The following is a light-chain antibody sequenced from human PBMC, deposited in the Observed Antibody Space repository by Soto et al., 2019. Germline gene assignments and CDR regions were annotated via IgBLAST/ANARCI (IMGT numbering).Light chain of an antibody. CDR1: QGVRNF. J-gene: IGKJ3*01. V-gene: IGKV1-27*01. CDR2: DAS. Sequence: DIQMTQSPSSLSASIGDRVTITCRASQGVRNFLAWYQQKPGKVPRLLIYDASTVQSGVPSRFSGSGSGTDFTLTISSLQPEDVAIYYGQKYNSAPFTFGPGTKV. CDR3: QKYNSAPFT.